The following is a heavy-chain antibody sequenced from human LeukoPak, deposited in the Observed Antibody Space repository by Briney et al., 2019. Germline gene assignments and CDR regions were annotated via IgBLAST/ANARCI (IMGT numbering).Heavy chain of an antibody. V-gene: IGHV3-66*03. CDR3: AKVGKTENYYGSGRFSYYYYMDV. CDR1: GFTVSSNS. CDR2: IYSGTI. D-gene: IGHD3-10*01. Sequence: GGSLRLSCTVSGFTVSSNSMSWVRQAPGKGLEWVSFIYSGTIHYSDSVKGRFTISRDNSKNTLYLQMNSLRAEDTAVYYCAKVGKTENYYGSGRFSYYYYMDVWGKGTTVTISS. J-gene: IGHJ6*03.